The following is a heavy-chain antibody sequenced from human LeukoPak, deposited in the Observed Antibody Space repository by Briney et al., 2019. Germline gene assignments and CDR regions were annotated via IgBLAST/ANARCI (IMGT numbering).Heavy chain of an antibody. J-gene: IGHJ4*02. D-gene: IGHD5-18*01. V-gene: IGHV1-2*06. CDR1: GYTFTGYY. CDR2: TNPNSGGT. Sequence: GASVKVSCKASGYTFTGYYMHWVRQARGQGLEWMGRTNPNSGGTNYAQKFQGRVTMTRDTSISTAYMELSRLRSDDTAVYYCARDPGHSYGPFDYWGQGTLVTVSS. CDR3: ARDPGHSYGPFDY.